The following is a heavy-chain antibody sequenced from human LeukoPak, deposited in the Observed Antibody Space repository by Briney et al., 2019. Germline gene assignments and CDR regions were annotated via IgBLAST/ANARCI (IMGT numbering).Heavy chain of an antibody. D-gene: IGHD6-6*01. J-gene: IGHJ4*02. V-gene: IGHV4-61*02. CDR3: AREPPYSSSSSAYYFDY. CDR2: IYTSGST. Sequence: SQTLSLTCTVSGGSISSGSYYWSWIRQPAGKGLEWIGRIYTSGSTNYNPSLKSRVTMSVDTSKNQFSLKLSSVTAADTAVYYCAREPPYSSSSSAYYFDYWGQGTLVTVSP. CDR1: GGSISSGSYY.